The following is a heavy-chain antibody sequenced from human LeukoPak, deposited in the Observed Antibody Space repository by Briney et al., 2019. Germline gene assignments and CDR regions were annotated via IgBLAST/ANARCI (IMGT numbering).Heavy chain of an antibody. CDR3: AKMPVSYSSGWSTFDY. Sequence: GGSLRLSWTACWLTLSRYAMRGVRQAPQKGLEWVSGIGGSDGRTHSADSVTGRFTISRDHSKNTLYLQMNSLSAQDTAIYYCAKMPVSYSSGWSTFDYWGQGSLVTVSS. CDR1: WLTLSRYA. CDR2: IGGSDGRT. J-gene: IGHJ4*02. V-gene: IGHV3-23*01. D-gene: IGHD6-19*01.